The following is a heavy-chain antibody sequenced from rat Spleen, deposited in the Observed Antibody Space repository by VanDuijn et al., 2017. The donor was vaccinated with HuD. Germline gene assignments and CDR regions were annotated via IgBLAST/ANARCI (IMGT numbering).Heavy chain of an antibody. Sequence: EVQLVESGGALVQPGRSLKLSCVASGFTFSSYWMTWIRQAPGKGLEWVASITNASGRTYYPDSVKGRFTISRDTAQNTLYLQMNSLRSEDTATYYCARGGYTTDYFYVGWFAYWGQGTLVTVSS. CDR3: ARGGYTTDYFYVGWFAY. CDR1: GFTFSSYW. V-gene: IGHV5-31*01. D-gene: IGHD1-6*01. J-gene: IGHJ3*01. CDR2: ITNASGRT.